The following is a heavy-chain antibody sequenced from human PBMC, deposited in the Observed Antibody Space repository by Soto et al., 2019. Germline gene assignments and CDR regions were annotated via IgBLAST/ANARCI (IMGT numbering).Heavy chain of an antibody. D-gene: IGHD3-10*01. V-gene: IGHV1-24*01. Sequence: ASVKVSCKVSGYTLTDLSMHWVRQAPGKGLEWMGGFDPEDGETIYAQKFQGRVTMTEDTSTDTAYKELSSLRSEDTAVYYCASQGSGSYYYYYGMDVWGQGTTVTVSS. CDR1: GYTLTDLS. J-gene: IGHJ6*02. CDR2: FDPEDGET. CDR3: ASQGSGSYYYYYGMDV.